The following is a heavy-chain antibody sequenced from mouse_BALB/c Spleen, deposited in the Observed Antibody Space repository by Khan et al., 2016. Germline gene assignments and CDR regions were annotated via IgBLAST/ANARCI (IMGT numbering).Heavy chain of an antibody. Sequence: QVQLQQSGAELVKPGASVKMSCKASGYTFTSYWMHWVKQRPGQGLEWIGYINPSTGYTEYNQKFKDKATLTVDKSSSTAYMQLSSLTSEDSAVFCRSKWAYYGNYLFAYWGQGTLVTVSA. D-gene: IGHD2-10*01. CDR2: INPSTGYT. V-gene: IGHV1-7*01. CDR3: SKWAYYGNYLFAY. J-gene: IGHJ3*01. CDR1: GYTFTSYW.